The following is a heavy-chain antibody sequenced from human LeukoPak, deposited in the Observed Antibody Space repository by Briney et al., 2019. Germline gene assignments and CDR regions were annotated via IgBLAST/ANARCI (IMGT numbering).Heavy chain of an antibody. J-gene: IGHJ4*02. CDR3: ARDGDFWSGYRSIDY. CDR2: ISSSGSTI. Sequence: GGSLRLSCAASGFTFSSYEMNWVRQAPGKGLEWVSYISSSGSTIYYADSVKGRFTISRDNAKNSLYLQMDSLRAEDTAVYYCARDGDFWSGYRSIDYWGQGTLVTVSS. V-gene: IGHV3-48*03. CDR1: GFTFSSYE. D-gene: IGHD3-3*01.